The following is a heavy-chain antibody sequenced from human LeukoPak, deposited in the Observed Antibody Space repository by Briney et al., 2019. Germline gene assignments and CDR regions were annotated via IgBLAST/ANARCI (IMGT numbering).Heavy chain of an antibody. Sequence: GGSLRLSCAASGFTFSSYAMSWVRQAPGKGMEWVADVKADGSDKQYVDSVKGRFSISRDNAKNLLYLQMNSLRVEDTAVYYCARDTSTATSSWGALDVWGQGTMVTVSS. CDR1: GFTFSSYA. J-gene: IGHJ3*01. D-gene: IGHD2-2*01. CDR3: ARDTSTATSSWGALDV. CDR2: VKADGSDK. V-gene: IGHV3-7*01.